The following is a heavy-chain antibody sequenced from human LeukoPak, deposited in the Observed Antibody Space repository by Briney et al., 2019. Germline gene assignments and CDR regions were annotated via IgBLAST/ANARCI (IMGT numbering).Heavy chain of an antibody. D-gene: IGHD1-26*01. V-gene: IGHV4-39*07. CDR1: GGSISSSSYY. CDR3: ATGKNWFDP. J-gene: IGHJ5*02. CDR2: IYYSGST. Sequence: SETLSLTCTVSGGSISSSSYYWGWIRQPPGKGLEWIGSIYYSGSTNYNPSLKSRVTMSVDTSKNQFSLKLSSVTAADTAVYYCATGKNWFDPWGQGTLVTVSS.